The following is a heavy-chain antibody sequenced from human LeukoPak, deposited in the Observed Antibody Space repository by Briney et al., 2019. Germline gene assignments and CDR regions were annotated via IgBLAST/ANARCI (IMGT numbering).Heavy chain of an antibody. CDR3: ARHVVAVGFDY. Sequence: PGGSLRLSCAASGFTFSDYYMSWIRQAPGKGLEWVSAISHSGGTTYYADSVKGRFTISRDNAKNSLCLQMNSLRAEDTAVYYCARHVVAVGFDYWGQGTLVTVSS. D-gene: IGHD3-22*01. CDR1: GFTFSDYY. CDR2: ISHSGGTT. V-gene: IGHV3-11*04. J-gene: IGHJ4*02.